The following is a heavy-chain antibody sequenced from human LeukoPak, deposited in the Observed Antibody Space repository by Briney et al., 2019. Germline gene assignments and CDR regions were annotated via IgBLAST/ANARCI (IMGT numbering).Heavy chain of an antibody. V-gene: IGHV3-30-3*01. CDR2: ISYDGSNK. CDR3: ARVPRPYYFDY. J-gene: IGHJ4*02. Sequence: PGRSLRLSCAASGFTFSSYAMHWVRQAPGRGLEWVAVISYDGSNKYYADSVKGRFTISRDNSKNTLYLQMNSLRAEDTAVYYCARVPRPYYFDYWGQGTLVTVSS. CDR1: GFTFSSYA.